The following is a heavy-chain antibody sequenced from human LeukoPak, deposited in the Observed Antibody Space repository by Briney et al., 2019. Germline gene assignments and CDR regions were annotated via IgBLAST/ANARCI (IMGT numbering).Heavy chain of an antibody. V-gene: IGHV1-2*06. J-gene: IGHJ4*02. D-gene: IGHD3-10*01. Sequence: ASVKVSCKASGYTFTDYSIHWVRQAPGQGLEWMGRINPKSGVTNYAQKFQGRVTMTRDTSLNTAYMELNRLKSDDTALYYCARDLDGGRFDYWGQGTLVTVSS. CDR1: GYTFTDYS. CDR2: INPKSGVT. CDR3: ARDLDGGRFDY.